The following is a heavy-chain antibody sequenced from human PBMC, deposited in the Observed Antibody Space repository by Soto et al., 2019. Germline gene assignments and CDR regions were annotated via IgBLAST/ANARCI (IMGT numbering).Heavy chain of an antibody. CDR3: ARELYSCGGDCPYYMDY. V-gene: IGHV1-46*01. CDR2: ISLYHHST. CDR1: GYPFTDYF. D-gene: IGHD2-21*02. Sequence: ASVKVSCKTSGYPFTDYFIHWVLQAPGQGLEWMGIISLYHHSTSYAQKFQGRLTVTADTSTTTVYMDLSSLTSEDSAVYWCARELYSCGGDCPYYMDYWGQGXLVTVYS. J-gene: IGHJ4*02.